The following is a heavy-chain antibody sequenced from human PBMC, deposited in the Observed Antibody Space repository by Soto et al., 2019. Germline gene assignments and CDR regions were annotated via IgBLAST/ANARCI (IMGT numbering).Heavy chain of an antibody. Sequence: QVQLVQSGAEVRKPGASVTVSCRSSGDSFNDYYIHWVRQAPGQGLEWMGWINPNSGVTKYAQKFQGWVSMTRDTSIRTVYMQLSRLRSDDTAVYYCARESGGATATLDYYYFYMDVWGTGTTVTLSS. D-gene: IGHD5-12*01. CDR1: GDSFNDYY. V-gene: IGHV1-2*04. CDR3: ARESGGATATLDYYYFYMDV. J-gene: IGHJ6*03. CDR2: INPNSGVT.